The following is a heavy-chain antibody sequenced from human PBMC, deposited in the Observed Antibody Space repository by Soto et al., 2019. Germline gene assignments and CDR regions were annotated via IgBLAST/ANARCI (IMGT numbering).Heavy chain of an antibody. D-gene: IGHD1-26*01. CDR1: GFTFSAYA. Sequence: VQLLESGGGLIQPGGSLRLSCAASGFTFSAYAMSWVRQAPGQGLEWVSGISGGRGGTYYADSVKGRFTISRDNSKNTLFLQMNSLRAEDTAMYYCAKDRPVKARSGSLSSWGQGTLVTVSS. J-gene: IGHJ5*02. V-gene: IGHV3-23*01. CDR3: AKDRPVKARSGSLSS. CDR2: ISGGRGGT.